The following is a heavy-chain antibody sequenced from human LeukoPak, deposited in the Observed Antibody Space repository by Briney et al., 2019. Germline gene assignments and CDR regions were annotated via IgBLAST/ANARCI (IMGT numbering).Heavy chain of an antibody. J-gene: IGHJ4*02. CDR1: GYTFTSYG. CDR3: ARDRPFGELLGDY. D-gene: IGHD3-10*01. Sequence: GASVKVSCKASGYTFTSYGISWVRQAPGQGLEWMGWISAYNGNTNYAQKLQGRVTMTTDTSTSKDYMELRSLRSDDTAVYYCARDRPFGELLGDYWGQGTLVTVSS. CDR2: ISAYNGNT. V-gene: IGHV1-18*01.